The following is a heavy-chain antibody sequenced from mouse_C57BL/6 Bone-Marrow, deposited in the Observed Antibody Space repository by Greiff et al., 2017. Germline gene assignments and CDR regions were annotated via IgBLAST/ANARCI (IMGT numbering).Heavy chain of an antibody. CDR3: AREESRYWFALGY. CDR1: GYTFTSYW. Sequence: QVQVMQPGAELVRPGTSVKLSCKASGYTFTSYWMHWVKQRPGQGLEWIGRIDPSDSYTYYNQKFKGKATLTVDTSSNTAYMQLSSLTSEDSAVYLCAREESRYWFALGYWGHGTTVTVAS. V-gene: IGHV1-59*01. CDR2: IDPSDSYT. J-gene: IGHJ4*01. D-gene: IGHD2-2*01.